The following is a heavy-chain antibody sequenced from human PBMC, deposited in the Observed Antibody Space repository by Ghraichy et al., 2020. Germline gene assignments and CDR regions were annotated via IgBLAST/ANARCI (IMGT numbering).Heavy chain of an antibody. V-gene: IGHV4-34*01. D-gene: IGHD2-15*01. CDR3: ARERGDCSGGSCSDFDY. CDR2: INHSGST. CDR1: GGSFSGYY. Sequence: SETLSLTCAVYGGSFSGYYWSWIRQPPGKGLEGIGEINHSGSTNYNPSLKSRVTISVDTSKNQFSLKLSSVTAADTAVYYCARERGDCSGGSCSDFDYWGQGTLVTVSS. J-gene: IGHJ4*02.